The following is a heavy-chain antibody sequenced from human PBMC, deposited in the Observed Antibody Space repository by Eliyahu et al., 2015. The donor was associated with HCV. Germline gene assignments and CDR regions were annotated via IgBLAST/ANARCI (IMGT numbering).Heavy chain of an antibody. Sequence: QLQLQESGPGLVKPSETLSLTXXVSGGXISSSSYYXGWIRHPPGKGLGWVGGIYYXGSTYYNPSLKSRVTISVDTSKNQFSLKLSSVTAADTAVYYCARHSPNGRSSSWYRSAWFDPWGQGTLVTVSS. CDR1: GGXISSSSYY. D-gene: IGHD6-13*01. J-gene: IGHJ5*02. CDR3: ARHSPNGRSSSWYRSAWFDP. V-gene: IGHV4-39*01. CDR2: IYYXGST.